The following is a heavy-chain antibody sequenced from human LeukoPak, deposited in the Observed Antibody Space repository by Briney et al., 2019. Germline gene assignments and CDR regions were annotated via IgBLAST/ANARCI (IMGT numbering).Heavy chain of an antibody. J-gene: IGHJ4*02. CDR1: GYTFTGYY. Sequence: ASVKVSCKASGYTFTGYYMHWVRQAPGQGLEWMGWINPNSGGTNYAQKFQGRVAMTRDTSISTAYMELSRLRSDDTAVYYCARGGGYCSGGSCYGGLDYWGQGTLVTVSS. CDR3: ARGGGYCSGGSCYGGLDY. CDR2: INPNSGGT. V-gene: IGHV1-2*02. D-gene: IGHD2-15*01.